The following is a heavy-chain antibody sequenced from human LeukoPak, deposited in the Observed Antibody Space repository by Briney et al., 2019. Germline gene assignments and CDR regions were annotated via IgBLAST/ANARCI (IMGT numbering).Heavy chain of an antibody. CDR1: AGFTFSDYW. V-gene: IGHV3-7*03. Sequence: GGSLRLSCAASAGFTFSDYWMNWVRQAPVKGLEWVAIISQDGREKLYVDSVKGRFTISRDNAKSSLYLQINSLRAEDTAVYYCVGGIGWQPDYWGQGTLVTVSS. J-gene: IGHJ4*02. D-gene: IGHD6-19*01. CDR3: VGGIGWQPDY. CDR2: ISQDGREK.